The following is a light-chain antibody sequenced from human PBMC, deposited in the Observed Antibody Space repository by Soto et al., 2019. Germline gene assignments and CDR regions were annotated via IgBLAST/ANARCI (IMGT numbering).Light chain of an antibody. CDR2: GAS. CDR1: QSFSSSY. CDR3: QHYGSARFT. J-gene: IGKJ3*01. V-gene: IGKV3-20*01. Sequence: EIVLTQSPGTLSLSPGERATLSCSASQSFSSSYLAWYQQKPGQAPSLLIYGASSRATGIPDRFSGSGSGTDFTLTISSLEPEDFAVYDCQHYGSARFTFGPGTKVDV.